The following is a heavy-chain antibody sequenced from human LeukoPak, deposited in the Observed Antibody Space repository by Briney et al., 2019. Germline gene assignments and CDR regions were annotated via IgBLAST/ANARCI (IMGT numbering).Heavy chain of an antibody. CDR1: GFTFSSYE. D-gene: IGHD3-9*01. CDR2: ISSSGSTI. Sequence: PGGSLRLSCAASGFTFSSYEMNWVRQAPGKGLEWVSYISSSGSTIYYADSVKGRFTISRDNAENSLYLQMNSLRAEDTAVYYCARGQRYFDWLFLFDYWGQGTLVTVSS. V-gene: IGHV3-48*03. J-gene: IGHJ4*02. CDR3: ARGQRYFDWLFLFDY.